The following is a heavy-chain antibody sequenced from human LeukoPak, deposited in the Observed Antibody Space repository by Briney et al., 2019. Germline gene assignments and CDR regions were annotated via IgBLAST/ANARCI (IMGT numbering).Heavy chain of an antibody. CDR3: ARGKSSSSSPRWFDP. V-gene: IGHV3-11*04. D-gene: IGHD6-6*01. J-gene: IGHJ5*02. CDR2: ISWDGGST. Sequence: GGSLRLSCAASGLTVSSNCMSWVRQAPGKGLEWVSLISWDGGSTYYADSVKGRFTISRDNAKNSLYLQMNSLRAEDTAVYYCARGKSSSSSPRWFDPWGQGTLVTVSS. CDR1: GLTVSSNC.